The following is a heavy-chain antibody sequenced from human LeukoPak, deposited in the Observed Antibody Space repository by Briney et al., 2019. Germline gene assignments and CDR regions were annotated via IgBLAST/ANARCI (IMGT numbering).Heavy chain of an antibody. CDR3: AKDTGQQLVLLGYFDY. Sequence: GGSLRLSCAASGFTFSSYGMHWVRQAPGKGLEWVEVISYDGSNKYYADSVKGRFTISRDNSKNTLYLQMNSLRAEDTAVYYCAKDTGQQLVLLGYFDYWGQGTLVTVSS. D-gene: IGHD6-6*01. J-gene: IGHJ4*02. CDR1: GFTFSSYG. CDR2: ISYDGSNK. V-gene: IGHV3-30*18.